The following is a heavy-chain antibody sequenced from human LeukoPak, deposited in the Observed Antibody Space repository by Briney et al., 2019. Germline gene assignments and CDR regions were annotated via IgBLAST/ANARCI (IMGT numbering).Heavy chain of an antibody. CDR1: DCSSTSCC. D-gene: IGHD6-19*01. CDR2: IYPGDSDT. J-gene: IGHJ4*02. CDR3: AGDNSSGYDY. V-gene: IGHV5-51*01. Sequence: GESLKICCKGSDCSSTSCCIGWGRQMPGKGLEWVGIIYPGDSDTRYSPYFQGQVTISADKSIGTAYLQWSSLKASDAAMYYCAGDNSSGYDYWGQGTLVTVSS.